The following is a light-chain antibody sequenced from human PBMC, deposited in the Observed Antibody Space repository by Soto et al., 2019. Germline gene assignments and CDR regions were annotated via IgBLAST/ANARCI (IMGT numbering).Light chain of an antibody. CDR2: DVS. CDR1: SSDVGGYNY. Sequence: QSALTQSRSVSGSPRQSVTISCTGTSSDVGGYNYVSWYQQHPGKAPKLMIYDVSKRPSGVPDRFSGSKSGNTASLTISGLQAEDEADYYCCSYAGSYTHVFGTGTKLTVL. V-gene: IGLV2-11*01. CDR3: CSYAGSYTHV. J-gene: IGLJ1*01.